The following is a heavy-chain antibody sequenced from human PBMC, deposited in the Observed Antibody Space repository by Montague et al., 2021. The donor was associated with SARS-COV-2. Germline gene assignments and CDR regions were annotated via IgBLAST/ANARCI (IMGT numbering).Heavy chain of an antibody. Sequence: SETRSLTCAVYGGSFSDYYWSWIRQPPGKGLEWIGEINHRGTSKYNTFLKSRVSISLDTSKNQFSLYLSSVTAADTAVYYCARGRQHFNMIVVVMTGGEYYFDYWGQGTLVTVSS. CDR2: INHRGTS. D-gene: IGHD3-22*01. CDR3: ARGRQHFNMIVVVMTGGEYYFDY. CDR1: GGSFSDYY. J-gene: IGHJ4*02. V-gene: IGHV4-34*01.